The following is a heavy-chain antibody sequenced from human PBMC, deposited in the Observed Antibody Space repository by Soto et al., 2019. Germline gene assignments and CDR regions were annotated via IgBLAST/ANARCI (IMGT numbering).Heavy chain of an antibody. CDR2: INHSGST. J-gene: IGHJ6*02. Sequence: SEPLSLTCAVYGGSFSGYYWSWIRQPPGKGPEWIGEINHSGSTNYNPSLKSRVTISVDTSKNQFSLKLSSVTAADTAVYYCASSSLYGMDVWGQGTTVTVSS. CDR3: ASSSLYGMDV. CDR1: GGSFSGYY. V-gene: IGHV4-34*01.